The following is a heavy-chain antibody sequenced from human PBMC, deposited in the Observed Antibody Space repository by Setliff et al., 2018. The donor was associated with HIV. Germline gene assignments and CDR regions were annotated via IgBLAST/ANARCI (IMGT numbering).Heavy chain of an antibody. CDR3: AKVMITTTWAFDF. V-gene: IGHV3-23*01. Sequence: GGSLRFSCAASGFTFSTYSMVWVRQAPGKGLEWVSGIGGAYDGNTYHADSVKGRFTIFRENSKNIVYLQMSNLRAEDTALYYCAKVMITTTWAFDFWGQGTPVTVS. CDR2: IGGAYDGNT. CDR1: GFTFSTYS. J-gene: IGHJ4*02. D-gene: IGHD1-26*01.